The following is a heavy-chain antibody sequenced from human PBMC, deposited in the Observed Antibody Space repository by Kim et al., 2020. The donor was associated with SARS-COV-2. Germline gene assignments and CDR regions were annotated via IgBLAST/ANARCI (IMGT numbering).Heavy chain of an antibody. Sequence: TYYADSVKGRFTISRDNSKNTLYLQMNSLRAEDTAVYYCAKRRLFHGFDYWGQGTLVTVSS. CDR2: T. CDR3: AKRRLFHGFDY. D-gene: IGHD3-22*01. V-gene: IGHV3-23*01. J-gene: IGHJ4*02.